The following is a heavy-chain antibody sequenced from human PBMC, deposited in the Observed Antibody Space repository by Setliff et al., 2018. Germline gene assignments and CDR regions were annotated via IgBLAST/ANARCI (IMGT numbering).Heavy chain of an antibody. Sequence: PGESLKISCKGSGYSFSNFWIGWVRQMPGRGLEWMGIIYPGDSDARYSPSFRGQVTISVDKSISTAYLQWRSLKASDIAMYYCATNPRKGRSGGYYYDDPYYFYMDVWGKGTTVTVSS. D-gene: IGHD3-22*01. J-gene: IGHJ6*03. CDR3: ATNPRKGRSGGYYYDDPYYFYMDV. CDR1: GYSFSNFW. V-gene: IGHV5-51*01. CDR2: IYPGDSDA.